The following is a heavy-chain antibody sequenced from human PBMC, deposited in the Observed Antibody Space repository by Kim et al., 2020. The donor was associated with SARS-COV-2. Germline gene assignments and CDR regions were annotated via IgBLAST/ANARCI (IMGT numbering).Heavy chain of an antibody. V-gene: IGHV3-66*01. D-gene: IGHD3-16*02. Sequence: GGSLRLSCAASGFTVSSNYMSWVRQAPGKGLEWVSVIYNGGSAYYADSVKGRFTISRDNSKNTLYLQMNSLRAEDTAINYCASGNVGYDYLWGSYPPVFDYGGQGTLVTVAS. CDR3: ASGNVGYDYLWGSYPPVFDY. J-gene: IGHJ4*02. CDR2: IYNGGSA. CDR1: GFTVSSNY.